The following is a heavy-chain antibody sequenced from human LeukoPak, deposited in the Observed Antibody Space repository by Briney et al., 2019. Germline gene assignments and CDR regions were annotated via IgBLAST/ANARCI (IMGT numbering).Heavy chain of an antibody. D-gene: IGHD1-26*01. CDR1: GFSFTNAW. V-gene: IGHV3-21*01. Sequence: PGGSLRLSCAASGFSFTNAWMSWVRQAPGKGLEWVSSISSSSSYIYYADSVKGRFTISRDNAKNSVYLQMNSLRAEDTAVYYCARRTDESYGDYWGQGTLVTVSS. CDR3: ARRTDESYGDY. J-gene: IGHJ4*02. CDR2: ISSSSSYI.